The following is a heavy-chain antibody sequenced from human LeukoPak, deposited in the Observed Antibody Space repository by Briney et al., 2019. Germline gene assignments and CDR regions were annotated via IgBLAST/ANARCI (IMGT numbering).Heavy chain of an antibody. CDR1: GFTFSSYA. V-gene: IGHV3-30*04. CDR3: ARAGYCSSISCLSPFDY. CDR2: ISYDGSNK. J-gene: IGHJ4*02. Sequence: GGSLRLSCAASGFTFSSYAMHWVRQAPGKGLEWVAVISYDGSNKYYADSVKGRFTISRDNSKNTLYLQMNSLRAEDTAVYYCARAGYCSSISCLSPFDYWGQGTLVTVSS. D-gene: IGHD2-2*01.